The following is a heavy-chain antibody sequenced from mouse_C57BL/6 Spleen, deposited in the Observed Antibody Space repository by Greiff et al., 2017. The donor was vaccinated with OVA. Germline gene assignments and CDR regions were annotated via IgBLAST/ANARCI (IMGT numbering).Heavy chain of an antibody. D-gene: IGHD1-1*01. CDR3: ARGEITTGPWYFDV. V-gene: IGHV1-19*01. J-gene: IGHJ1*03. CDR1: GYTFTDYY. CDR2: INPYNGGT. Sequence: EVQLQQSGPVLVKPGASVKMSCKASGYTFTDYYMNWVKQSHGKSLEWIGVINPYNGGTSYNQKFKGKATLTVDKSSSTAYMELNSLTSEDSAVYYCARGEITTGPWYFDVWGTGTTVTVSS.